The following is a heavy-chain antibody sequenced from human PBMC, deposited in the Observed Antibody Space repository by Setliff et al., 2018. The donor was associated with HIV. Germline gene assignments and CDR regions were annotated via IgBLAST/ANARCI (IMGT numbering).Heavy chain of an antibody. CDR1: GYTFTSYD. V-gene: IGHV1-8*01. J-gene: IGHJ3*02. CDR3: ARILVGVDDAFDI. CDR2: MNPNSGNT. Sequence: ASVKVSCKASGYTFTSYDINWVRQATGQGLEWMGWMNPNSGNTGYAQKLQDRVTMTTDTSTSTAYMELRSLRSDDTAVYYCARILVGVDDAFDIWGQGTMVTVSS. D-gene: IGHD1-26*01.